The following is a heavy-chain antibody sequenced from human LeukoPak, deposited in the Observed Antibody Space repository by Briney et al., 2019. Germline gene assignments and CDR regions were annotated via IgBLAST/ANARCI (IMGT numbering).Heavy chain of an antibody. D-gene: IGHD3-22*01. CDR3: ARGPPQTYFHGNGYYYFDY. J-gene: IGHJ4*02. CDR1: GGSFSGYF. CDR2: ITHSGSA. V-gene: IGHV4-34*01. Sequence: PSETLSLTCAVYGGSFSGYFWTWIRQPPGKGLEWIGEITHSGSANYNPSLKSRVIISTDTSNNQFSLKLSSVTAADTAVYYCARGPPQTYFHGNGYYYFDYWGQGTLVTVSS.